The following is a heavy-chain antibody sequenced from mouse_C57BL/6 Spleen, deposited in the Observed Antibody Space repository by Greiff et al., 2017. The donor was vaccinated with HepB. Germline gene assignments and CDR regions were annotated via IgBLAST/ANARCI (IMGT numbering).Heavy chain of an antibody. D-gene: IGHD4-1*01. CDR1: GYSFTGYY. V-gene: IGHV1-42*01. J-gene: IGHJ2*01. CDR2: INPSTGGT. Sequence: EVKVVESGPELVKPGASVKISCKASGYSFTGYYMNWVKQSPEKSLEWIGEINPSTGGTTYNQKFKAKATLTVDKSSSTAYMQLKSLTSEDSAVYYCAKNWDEGHYFDYWGQGTTLTVSS. CDR3: AKNWDEGHYFDY.